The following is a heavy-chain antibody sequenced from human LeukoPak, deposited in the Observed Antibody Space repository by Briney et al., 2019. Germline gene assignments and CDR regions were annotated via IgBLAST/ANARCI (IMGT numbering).Heavy chain of an antibody. CDR3: ARDKAVGPTLLDY. V-gene: IGHV3-7*01. Sequence: PGGSLRLSCAASGFTFSGYWMSWVRQAPGKGPEWVANIKQDGSEIYYVDSAKGRFTISRDNAKNSLFLQMNSLRAEDTAVYYCARDKAVGPTLLDYWGQGTLVTVSS. D-gene: IGHD1-26*01. CDR2: IKQDGSEI. J-gene: IGHJ4*02. CDR1: GFTFSGYW.